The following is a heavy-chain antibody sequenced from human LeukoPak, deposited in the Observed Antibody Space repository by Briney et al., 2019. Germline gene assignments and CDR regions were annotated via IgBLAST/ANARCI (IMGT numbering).Heavy chain of an antibody. Sequence: PGGSLRLSCLTSGFTFSTNAMSWVRQAPGKGLEWISGISGSGASTYYADSVTGRFTISRDNSRNTLYLQMNSLRGDDTAVYYCAADSSGYSARGTGNDYWGQGTLVTVSS. V-gene: IGHV3-23*01. CDR3: AADSSGYSARGTGNDY. CDR1: GFTFSTNA. D-gene: IGHD3-22*01. J-gene: IGHJ4*02. CDR2: ISGSGAST.